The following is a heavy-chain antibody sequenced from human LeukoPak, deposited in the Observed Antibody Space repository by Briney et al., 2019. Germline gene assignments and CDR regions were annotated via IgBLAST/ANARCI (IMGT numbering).Heavy chain of an antibody. D-gene: IGHD1-26*01. CDR1: GFPFSTYW. V-gene: IGHV3-7*01. J-gene: IGHJ4*02. Sequence: PGGSLRLSCAASGFPFSTYWMSWVRQAPGKGPEWVANIKHDGTATYYGDSVKGRFTISRDNAKNSLYLQMSSLRVEDTAMFYCAREIVGAHTEFDFWGQGTLVSVSS. CDR2: IKHDGTAT. CDR3: AREIVGAHTEFDF.